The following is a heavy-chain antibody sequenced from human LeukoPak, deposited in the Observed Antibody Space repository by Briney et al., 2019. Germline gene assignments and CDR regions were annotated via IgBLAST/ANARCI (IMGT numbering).Heavy chain of an antibody. CDR1: GGSISSYY. CDR2: IHTSGNS. CDR3: AREGSATARPFVSNDY. Sequence: SETLSLTCTVSGGSISSYYWSWIRQPAGKGLEWIGRIHTSGNSDYNPSLKSRVTMSVDTSKNQFSLKVRSVTAADTAVYYCAREGSATARPFVSNDYWGQGTLVTVSS. J-gene: IGHJ4*02. V-gene: IGHV4-4*07. D-gene: IGHD6-6*01.